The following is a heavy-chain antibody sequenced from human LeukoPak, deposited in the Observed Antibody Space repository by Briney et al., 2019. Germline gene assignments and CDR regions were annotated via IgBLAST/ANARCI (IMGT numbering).Heavy chain of an antibody. CDR3: AKRAYCDGSGRFYFDH. V-gene: IGHV3-30*18. J-gene: IGHJ4*02. D-gene: IGHD3-22*01. CDR2: ITYDGSNK. Sequence: GGSLRLSCAASGFTFSSYGMHWVRQAPGKGLEWVALITYDGSNKYYADSVKGRFTISRDNSKNTLYLQMNSLRAEDTAMYYCAKRAYCDGSGRFYFDHWGQGTLVTVSS. CDR1: GFTFSSYG.